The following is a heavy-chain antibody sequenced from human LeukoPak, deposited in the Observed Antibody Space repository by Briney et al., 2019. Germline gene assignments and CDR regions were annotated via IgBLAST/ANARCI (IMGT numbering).Heavy chain of an antibody. CDR2: INHSGST. CDR1: GGSFSGYY. CDR3: ARGVGLAAASHWFDP. J-gene: IGHJ5*02. V-gene: IGHV4-34*01. D-gene: IGHD6-13*01. Sequence: SETLSLTCAVYGGSFSGYYWSWIRQPPGKGLEWIGEINHSGSTNYNPSLKSRVTISVDTSKNQFSLKLSSVTAADTAVYYCARGVGLAAASHWFDPWGQGTLVTVSS.